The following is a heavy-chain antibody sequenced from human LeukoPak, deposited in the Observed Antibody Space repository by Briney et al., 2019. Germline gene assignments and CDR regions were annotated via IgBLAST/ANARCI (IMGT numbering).Heavy chain of an antibody. D-gene: IGHD2-2*02. Sequence: SQTLSLTCAVSGGSISSGGYYWSWIRQPPGKGLEWIGEINHSGSTNYNPSLKSRVTISVDTSKNQFSLKLSSVTAADTAVYYCASLVPATAIPGRGYYFDYWGQGTLVTVSS. CDR3: ASLVPATAIPGRGYYFDY. CDR2: INHSGST. CDR1: GGSISSGGYY. V-gene: IGHV4-30-2*01. J-gene: IGHJ4*02.